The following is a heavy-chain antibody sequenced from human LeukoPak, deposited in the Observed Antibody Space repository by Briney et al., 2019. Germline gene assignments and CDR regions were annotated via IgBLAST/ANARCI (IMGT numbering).Heavy chain of an antibody. CDR2: IIPIFGTT. V-gene: IGHV1-69*05. J-gene: IGHJ4*02. D-gene: IGHD6-6*01. CDR1: GGTFSSYA. CDR3: AGGLGMASSSPDY. Sequence: ASVKVSCKASGGTFSSYAISWVRQAPGQGLEWMGGIIPIFGTTNYAQKFQGRVTITTDESTSTAYMELSSLRSEDTAVYYCAGGLGMASSSPDYWGQGTLVTVSS.